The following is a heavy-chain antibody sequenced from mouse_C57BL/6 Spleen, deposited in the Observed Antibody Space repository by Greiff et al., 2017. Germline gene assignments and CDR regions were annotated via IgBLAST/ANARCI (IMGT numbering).Heavy chain of an antibody. V-gene: IGHV5-17*01. D-gene: IGHD2-3*01. CDR2: ISSGSSTI. J-gene: IGHJ1*03. CDR1: GFTFSDYG. Sequence: DVQLVESGGGLVKPGGSLKLSCAASGFTFSDYGMHWVRQAPEKGLEWVAYISSGSSTIYYADTVKGRFTISRDNSKNTLFLQMTSLRSEDTAMYCCASDDGYYVGWYFDVWGTGTTVTVSS. CDR3: ASDDGYYVGWYFDV.